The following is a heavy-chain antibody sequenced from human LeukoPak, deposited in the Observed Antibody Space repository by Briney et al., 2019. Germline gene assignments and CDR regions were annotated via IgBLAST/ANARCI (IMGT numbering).Heavy chain of an antibody. J-gene: IGHJ4*02. CDR3: ATLPDSSGLWALDY. D-gene: IGHD3-22*01. CDR2: IIPILGIA. Sequence: EASVKVSCKASGGTFSSYAISWVRQAPGQGLEWMGRIIPILGIANYAQKFQGRVTITADKSTSTAYMELSSLRSEDTAVYYCATLPDSSGLWALDYWGQGTLVTVSS. CDR1: GGTFSSYA. V-gene: IGHV1-69*04.